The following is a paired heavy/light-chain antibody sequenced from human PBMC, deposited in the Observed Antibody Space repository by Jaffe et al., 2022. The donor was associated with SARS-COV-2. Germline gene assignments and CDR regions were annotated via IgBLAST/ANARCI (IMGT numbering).Light chain of an antibody. Sequence: DIQMTQSPSSVSASVGDRVTITCRASQGISSWLAWYQHKPGKAPKLLIYAASSLQSGVPSRFSGSGSGTDFTLTISSLQPEDFATYYCQQSNSFHRTFGQGTKLEIK. J-gene: IGKJ2*01. CDR3: QQSNSFHRT. CDR1: QGISSW. CDR2: AAS. V-gene: IGKV1D-12*01.
Heavy chain of an antibody. CDR2: ISGTSTTI. V-gene: IGHV3-48*02. CDR1: GFTFSTYT. Sequence: EVQLVESGGGLVQPGGSLRLSCAASGFTFSTYTMNWVRQAPGKGLEWVSSISGTSTTIYYADSVKGRFTISRDNAKNSLYLQMNSLRDEDTAVYYCARDRDGTSYVFDYWGQGTLVTVSS. J-gene: IGHJ4*02. CDR3: ARDRDGTSYVFDY. D-gene: IGHD1-26*01.